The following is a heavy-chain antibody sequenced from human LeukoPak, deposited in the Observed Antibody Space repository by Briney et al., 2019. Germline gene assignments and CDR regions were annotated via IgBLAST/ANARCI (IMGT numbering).Heavy chain of an antibody. V-gene: IGHV4-30-2*01. CDR3: ARVGHSGSGSYYNADKARRRSYFDY. CDR2: IYHSGST. Sequence: SETLSLTCAVSGGSISSGGYSWSWIRQPPGKGLEWIGYIYHSGSTNYNPSLKSRVTISVDTPRNQFSLKLSSVTAADTAVYYCARVGHSGSGSYYNADKARRRSYFDYWGQGTLVTVSS. J-gene: IGHJ4*02. CDR1: GGSISSGGYS. D-gene: IGHD3-10*01.